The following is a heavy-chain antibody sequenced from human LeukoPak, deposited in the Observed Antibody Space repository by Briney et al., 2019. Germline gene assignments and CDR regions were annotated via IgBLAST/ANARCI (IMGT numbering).Heavy chain of an antibody. CDR3: ARAPGWLPFFEY. V-gene: IGHV4-34*01. CDR1: GGSFSGYY. D-gene: IGHD5-24*01. J-gene: IGHJ4*02. CDR2: INYSGST. Sequence: NPSETLSLTCAVYGGSFSGYYWSWIRQPPGKGLEWIGGINYSGSTNYNPSLKSRVTMSVDTSKNQFSLNMSSVTAADTAVYYCARAPGWLPFFEYWGQGTLVTVSS.